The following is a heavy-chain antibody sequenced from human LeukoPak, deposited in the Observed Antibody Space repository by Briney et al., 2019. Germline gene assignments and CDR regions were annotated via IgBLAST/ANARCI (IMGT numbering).Heavy chain of an antibody. J-gene: IGHJ5*02. CDR2: IYPGDSDT. CDR3: ARSQERPFWSGYNWFDP. V-gene: IGHV5-51*01. CDR1: GYSFTSYW. Sequence: GESLRISCKGSGYSFTSYWIGWVRQMPGKGLEWMGIIYPGDSDTRYSPSFQGQVTISADKSISTAYLQWSSLKASDTAMCYCARSQERPFWSGYNWFDPWGQGTLVTVSS. D-gene: IGHD3-3*01.